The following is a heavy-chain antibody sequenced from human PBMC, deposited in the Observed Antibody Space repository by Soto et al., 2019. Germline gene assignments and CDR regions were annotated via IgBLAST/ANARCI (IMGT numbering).Heavy chain of an antibody. CDR3: AALGITGTGVDP. V-gene: IGHV1-58*02. CDR2: IVVGSGNT. Sequence: GASVKVSCKASGFTFTSSAMQWVRQARGQRLEWIGWIVVGSGNTNYAQKFQERVTITRDMSTSTAYMELSSLRSEDTAVYYCAALGITGTGVDPWGQGTLVTVSS. D-gene: IGHD1-7*01. CDR1: GFTFTSSA. J-gene: IGHJ5*02.